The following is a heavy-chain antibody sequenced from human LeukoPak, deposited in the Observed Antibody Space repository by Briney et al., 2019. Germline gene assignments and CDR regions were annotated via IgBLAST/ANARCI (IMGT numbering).Heavy chain of an antibody. D-gene: IGHD1-26*01. V-gene: IGHV3-23*01. CDR1: GFTSSSYA. Sequence: GGSLRLSCAASGFTSSSYALSWVRQAPGKGLEWVSAISGSGGSTYYADSVKGRFTISRDNSKNTLYLQMNSLRAEDTAVYYCAKDKWELLRRGVFDYWGQGTLVTVSS. J-gene: IGHJ4*02. CDR2: ISGSGGST. CDR3: AKDKWELLRRGVFDY.